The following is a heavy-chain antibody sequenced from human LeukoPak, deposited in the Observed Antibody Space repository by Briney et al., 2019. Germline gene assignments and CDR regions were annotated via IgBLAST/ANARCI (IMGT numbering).Heavy chain of an antibody. CDR3: ATLYYYGSGTPNDY. J-gene: IGHJ4*02. CDR1: GFNFSSYV. CDR2: ISNDGNNI. Sequence: PGGSLRLSCAASGFNFSSYVVHWVRQAPGKGLECVAVISNDGNNIHYVDSVKGRFTISRDNSKNTLYLQMNSLRAEDTAVYYCATLYYYGSGTPNDYWGQGTLVTVSS. D-gene: IGHD3-10*01. V-gene: IGHV3-30-3*01.